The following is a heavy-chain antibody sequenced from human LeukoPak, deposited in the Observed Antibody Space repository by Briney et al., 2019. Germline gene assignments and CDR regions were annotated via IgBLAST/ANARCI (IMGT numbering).Heavy chain of an antibody. CDR3: ARENYDILTGRTYIDY. CDR1: GYTFTSYG. Sequence: ASVKVSCKASGYTFTSYGISWVRQAPGQGLEWMEWISTYNGNTNYAQKLQGRVSMTTDTSTSTAYMDLRSLRSDDTAVYYCARENYDILTGRTYIDYWGQGTLVTVSS. D-gene: IGHD3-9*01. V-gene: IGHV1-18*01. CDR2: ISTYNGNT. J-gene: IGHJ4*02.